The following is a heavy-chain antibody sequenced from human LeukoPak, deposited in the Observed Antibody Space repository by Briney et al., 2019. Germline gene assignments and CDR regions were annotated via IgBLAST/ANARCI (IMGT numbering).Heavy chain of an antibody. D-gene: IGHD5-18*01. Sequence: GASVKVSCKASEYTFTSYYMHWVRQAPGQGLEWMGIINPSGGSTSYAQKFQGRVTMTRDTSTSTAYMELRSLRSDDTAVYYCARVKDTAMVYIDYWGQGTLVTVSS. V-gene: IGHV1-46*01. CDR3: ARVKDTAMVYIDY. CDR2: INPSGGST. CDR1: EYTFTSYY. J-gene: IGHJ4*02.